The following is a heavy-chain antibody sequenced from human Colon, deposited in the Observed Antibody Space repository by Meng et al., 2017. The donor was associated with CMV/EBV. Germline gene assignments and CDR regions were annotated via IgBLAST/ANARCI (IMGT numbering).Heavy chain of an antibody. J-gene: IGHJ5*02. CDR3: ARHSATHSQLRGLDP. V-gene: IGHV1-69*11. CDR1: GGKFSTDA. D-gene: IGHD5-24*01. CDR2: VIPVLGSP. Sequence: GGKFSTDAFSWVRQAPGQELEWMGSVIPVLGSPTYAPKFKGRLTMTTDESTNTGYMELRSLTSEDTAVYYCARHSATHSQLRGLDPWDQGTLVTVSS.